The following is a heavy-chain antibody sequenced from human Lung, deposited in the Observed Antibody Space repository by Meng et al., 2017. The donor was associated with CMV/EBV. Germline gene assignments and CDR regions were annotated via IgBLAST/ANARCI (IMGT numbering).Heavy chain of an antibody. Sequence: GGSXRLXCAASGFTFSDYSMNWVRQAPGKGLEWVSSISSSSTYIHYADSVKGRFTISRDNAKNSVYLQMNSLRAEDTAVYYCARDLYSGSYFGTGYYYGMNVWGQGTTVTVSS. CDR3: ARDLYSGSYFGTGYYYGMNV. D-gene: IGHD1-26*01. CDR1: GFTFSDYS. V-gene: IGHV3-21*01. J-gene: IGHJ6*02. CDR2: ISSSSTYI.